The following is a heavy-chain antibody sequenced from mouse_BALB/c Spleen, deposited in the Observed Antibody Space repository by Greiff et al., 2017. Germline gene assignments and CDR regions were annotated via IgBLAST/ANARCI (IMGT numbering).Heavy chain of an antibody. CDR2: ISSGGST. CDR3: ARGTYYGSSYWYFDV. D-gene: IGHD1-1*01. Sequence: DVMLVESGGGLVKPGGSLKLSCAASGFTFSSYAMSWVRQTPEKRLEWVASISSGGSTYYPDSVKGRFTISRDNARNILYLQMSSLRSEDTAMYYCARGTYYGSSYWYFDVWGAGTTVTVSS. J-gene: IGHJ1*01. V-gene: IGHV5-6-5*01. CDR1: GFTFSSYA.